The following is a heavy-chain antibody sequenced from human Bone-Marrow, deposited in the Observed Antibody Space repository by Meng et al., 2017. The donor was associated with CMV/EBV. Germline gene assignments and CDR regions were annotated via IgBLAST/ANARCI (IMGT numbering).Heavy chain of an antibody. Sequence: GGSLRLSCAASGFTFSSYSMNWVRQAPGKGLEWVSSISSSSSYIYYADSVKGRFTISRDNAKNSLYLQMNSLRAEDTAVYYCVSPKAHLGVAARPGPLDYWGQGTLVTVSS. CDR2: ISSSSSYI. CDR1: GFTFSSYS. J-gene: IGHJ4*02. D-gene: IGHD6-6*01. CDR3: VSPKAHLGVAARPGPLDY. V-gene: IGHV3-21*01.